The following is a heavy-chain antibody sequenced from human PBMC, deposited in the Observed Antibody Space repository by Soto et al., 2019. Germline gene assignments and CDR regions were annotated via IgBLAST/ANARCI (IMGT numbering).Heavy chain of an antibody. D-gene: IGHD5-18*01. CDR3: ARERGYSYGYLNYYYYYGMDV. CDR2: IWYDGSNK. J-gene: IGHJ6*02. Sequence: GGSLRLSCAASGFTFSSYGMHRVRQAPGKGLEWVAVIWYDGSNKYYADSVKGRFTISRDNSKNTLYLQMNSLRAEDTAVYYCARERGYSYGYLNYYYYYGMDVWGQGTTVTVSS. CDR1: GFTFSSYG. V-gene: IGHV3-33*01.